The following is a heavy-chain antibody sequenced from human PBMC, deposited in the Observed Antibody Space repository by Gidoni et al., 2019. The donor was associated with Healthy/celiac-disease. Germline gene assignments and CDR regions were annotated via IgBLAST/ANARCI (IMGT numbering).Heavy chain of an antibody. Sequence: QVQLQQWGAGLLKPSETLSLTCAVYGGSFSGYYRSWLRQPPGKGLEWIGEINHSGSTNYNPSLKSRVTISVDTSTNPFSLKLRSVTAADTAVYYCARGYPYSSSSWGVDPGVDVWGQGTTVTVSS. J-gene: IGHJ6*02. CDR2: INHSGST. CDR1: GGSFSGYY. V-gene: IGHV4-34*01. CDR3: ARGYPYSSSSWGVDPGVDV. D-gene: IGHD6-6*01.